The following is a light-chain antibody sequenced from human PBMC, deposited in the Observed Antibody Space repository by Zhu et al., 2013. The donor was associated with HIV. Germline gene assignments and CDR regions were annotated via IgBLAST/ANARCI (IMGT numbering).Light chain of an antibody. CDR3: QQSYRSPWT. CDR2: AAS. CDR1: ESISNF. V-gene: IGKV1-39*01. Sequence: DIQMTQSPSSLSASVGDRVTITCRASESISNFLNWYQHKVGEAPKLPIYAASTLQSGVPLRFTGGGSGTEFTLTINSLQPEDFATYYCQQSYRSPWTFGQGTTVEIK. J-gene: IGKJ1*01.